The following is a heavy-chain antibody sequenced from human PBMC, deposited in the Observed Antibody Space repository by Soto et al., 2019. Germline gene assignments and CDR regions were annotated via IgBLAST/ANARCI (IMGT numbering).Heavy chain of an antibody. Sequence: GGSLRLSCAASGLPFSSYAMSWVRQAPGKGLEWVSAISGSGGSTYYADSVKGRFTISRDNSKNTLYLQMNSLRAEDTAVYYCAKGAAMVTRRAAPDYWGQGTLVTVSS. CDR2: ISGSGGST. J-gene: IGHJ4*02. D-gene: IGHD5-18*01. V-gene: IGHV3-23*01. CDR3: AKGAAMVTRRAAPDY. CDR1: GLPFSSYA.